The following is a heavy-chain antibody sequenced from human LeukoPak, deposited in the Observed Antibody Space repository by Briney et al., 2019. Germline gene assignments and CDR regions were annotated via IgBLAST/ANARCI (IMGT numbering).Heavy chain of an antibody. V-gene: IGHV1-18*01. D-gene: IGHD2/OR15-2a*01. CDR2: ISAYNGNT. CDR3: ASSKHGGFANYYGMDV. CDR1: GYTFSSYD. J-gene: IGHJ6*02. Sequence: GASVKVSCKASGYTFSSYDISWVRQAPGQGLEWMGWISAYNGNTNYAQKLQGRVTMTTDTSTSTAYMELRSLRSDDTAVYYCASSKHGGFANYYGMDVWGQGTTVTVSS.